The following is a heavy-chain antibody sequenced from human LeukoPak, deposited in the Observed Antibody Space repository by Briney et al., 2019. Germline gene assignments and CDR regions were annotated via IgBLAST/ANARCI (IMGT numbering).Heavy chain of an antibody. V-gene: IGHV3-30*03. CDR3: ARGETLGHSYGYLDY. Sequence: PGGSLRLSCAASGFTFSSYGMHWVRQAPGKGLEWVAVISYDGSNKYYADSVKGRFTISRDNSKNSLYLQMNSLRAEDTAVYYCARGETLGHSYGYLDYWGQGTLVTVSS. J-gene: IGHJ4*02. D-gene: IGHD5-18*01. CDR2: ISYDGSNK. CDR1: GFTFSSYG.